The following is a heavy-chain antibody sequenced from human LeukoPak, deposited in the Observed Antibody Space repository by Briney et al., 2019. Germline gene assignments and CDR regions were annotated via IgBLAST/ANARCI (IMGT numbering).Heavy chain of an antibody. CDR1: GYSFTSYW. J-gene: IGHJ4*02. CDR2: IYPGDSDT. CDR3: ARLVEGWLRSAVYY. D-gene: IGHD5-12*01. Sequence: GESLKISCKGSGYSFTSYWIAWVHQMPGKRLEWMGIIYPGDSDTRYSPSFQGQVTISADKSISTAYLQWSSLKASDTAMYYCARLVEGWLRSAVYYWGQGTLVTVSS. V-gene: IGHV5-51*07.